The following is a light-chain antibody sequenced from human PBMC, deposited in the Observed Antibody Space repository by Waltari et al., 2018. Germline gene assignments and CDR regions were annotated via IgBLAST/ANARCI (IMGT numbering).Light chain of an antibody. Sequence: EIVMTQSPATLSVSPGERATLSCRASQSVRNNLAWYQQKPGQAPRLFIYGASTRATGIPARFSGSGSGTEFTLTISSMQSEDFAVYYCQQYNNWPPWTFGQGTKVEIK. CDR3: QQYNNWPPWT. J-gene: IGKJ1*01. V-gene: IGKV3-15*01. CDR1: QSVRNN. CDR2: GAS.